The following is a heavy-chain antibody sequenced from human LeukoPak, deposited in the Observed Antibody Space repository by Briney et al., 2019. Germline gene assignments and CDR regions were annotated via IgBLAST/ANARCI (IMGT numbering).Heavy chain of an antibody. CDR3: ARGGQYCSTISCYAYNWFDP. D-gene: IGHD2-2*01. Sequence: GGSLRLSCAASRFTFNSYAMSWVRQAPGKGLEWVSVIGGSNGITFYVGSVKGRFTISRDNLKNTLYLQMNILRAEDTAVYYCARGGQYCSTISCYAYNWFDPWGQGTLVTVSS. J-gene: IGHJ5*02. CDR1: RFTFNSYA. CDR2: IGGSNGIT. V-gene: IGHV3-23*01.